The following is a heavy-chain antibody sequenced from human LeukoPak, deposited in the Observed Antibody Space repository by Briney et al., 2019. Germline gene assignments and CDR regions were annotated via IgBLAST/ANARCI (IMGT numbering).Heavy chain of an antibody. CDR1: GGSISSSSYY. D-gene: IGHD1-26*01. Sequence: SETLSLTCTVSGGSISSSSYYWGWIRQPPGKGLEWIGSIYYSGSTYYNPSLKSRVTISVDTSKNQFSLKLSSVTAADTAVYYCARVGVGATDYWGRGTLVTVSS. CDR3: ARVGVGATDY. J-gene: IGHJ4*02. CDR2: IYYSGST. V-gene: IGHV4-39*07.